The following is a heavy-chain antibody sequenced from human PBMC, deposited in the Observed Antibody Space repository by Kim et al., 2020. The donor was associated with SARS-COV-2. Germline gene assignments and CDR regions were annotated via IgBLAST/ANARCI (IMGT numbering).Heavy chain of an antibody. CDR3: ARGGVATIWSY. V-gene: IGHV4-59*01. CDR1: GGSINNYY. D-gene: IGHD5-12*01. J-gene: IGHJ4*02. CDR2: MFYSWST. Sequence: SETLSLTCTVSGGSINNYYWSWIRQPLGKGLEWIGYMFYSWSTNYNPSLKSRVTMSVDTSKNQFSLNLTSVTSADTAVYYCARGGVATIWSYWGQGTLVT.